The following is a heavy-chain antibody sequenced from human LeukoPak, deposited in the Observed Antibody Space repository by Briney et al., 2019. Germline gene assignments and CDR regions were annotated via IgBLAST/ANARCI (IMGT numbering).Heavy chain of an antibody. CDR1: GYIFTTYA. V-gene: IGHV1-3*01. D-gene: IGHD4-17*01. CDR2: INAGNGNT. CDR3: ATTVTAGTYRYFQH. Sequence: ASVKVSCKASGYIFTTYAMHWVRQAPGQRFEWMGWINAGNGNTKYSQKFQGRVTITRDTSASTACMELSSLRSEDTAVYYCATTVTAGTYRYFQHWGQGTLVTVSS. J-gene: IGHJ1*01.